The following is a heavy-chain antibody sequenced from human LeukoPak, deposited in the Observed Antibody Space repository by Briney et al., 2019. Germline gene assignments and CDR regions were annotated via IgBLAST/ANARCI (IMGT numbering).Heavy chain of an antibody. Sequence: GASVKVSCKASGYTFTSYDINWVRQATGQGLEWMGWMNPNSGNTGYAQKFQGRVTITRNTSISTAYMELSSLRSEDTAVYYCARGRKAALRYYFDYWGQGTLVTVSS. CDR1: GYTFTSYD. V-gene: IGHV1-8*03. CDR2: MNPNSGNT. CDR3: ARGRKAALRYYFDY. J-gene: IGHJ4*02. D-gene: IGHD6-6*01.